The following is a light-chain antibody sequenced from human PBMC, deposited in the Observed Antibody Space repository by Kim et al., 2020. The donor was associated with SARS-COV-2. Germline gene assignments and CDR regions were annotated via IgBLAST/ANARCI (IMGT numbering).Light chain of an antibody. V-gene: IGKV3-20*01. CDR1: QTVSSTY. CDR2: GAF. CDR3: QHYGTSTIT. J-gene: IGKJ5*01. Sequence: EIVLTQSPGTLSLSPGERATLSCRAGQTVSSTYLGWYQQKPGQAPSLISYGAFNRATGIPDRFSGSGSGTDFTLTISRLEPEDFAVYYCQHYGTSTITVGQGTRLEIK.